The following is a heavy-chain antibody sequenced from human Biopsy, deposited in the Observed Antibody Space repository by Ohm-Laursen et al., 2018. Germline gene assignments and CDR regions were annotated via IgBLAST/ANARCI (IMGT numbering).Heavy chain of an antibody. CDR1: GVSINTGGYY. CDR2: IHYSGNT. D-gene: IGHD3-16*01. Sequence: TLSLTCTVSGVSINTGGYYWTSIRQHPATGLEWIGYIHYSGNTLSNPSLKSRLTISVDTSRNQFSLKLTSVTAADTALYYCTRAGGGKIYGLWGQGTLVTVSS. V-gene: IGHV4-31*03. CDR3: TRAGGGKIYGL. J-gene: IGHJ4*02.